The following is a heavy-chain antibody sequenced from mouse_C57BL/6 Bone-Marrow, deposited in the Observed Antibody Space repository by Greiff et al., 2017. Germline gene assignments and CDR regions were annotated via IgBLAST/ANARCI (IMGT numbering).Heavy chain of an antibody. CDR1: GYTFTSYW. CDR3: AASIYYYGSSYWYFDV. Sequence: VKVVESGAELVKPGASVKLSCKASGYTFTSYWMHWVKQRPGQGLEWIGMIHPNSGSTNYNEKFKSKATLTVDKSSSTAYMQLSSLTSEDSAVYYCAASIYYYGSSYWYFDVWGTGTTVTVSS. D-gene: IGHD1-1*01. J-gene: IGHJ1*03. V-gene: IGHV1-64*01. CDR2: IHPNSGST.